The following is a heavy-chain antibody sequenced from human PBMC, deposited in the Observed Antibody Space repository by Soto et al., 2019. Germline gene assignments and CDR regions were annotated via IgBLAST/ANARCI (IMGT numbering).Heavy chain of an antibody. CDR3: AKTESFNGYYNALAY. Sequence: LGGSLRLSCAASGFPFSGYAVTWVRQAPGKGLEWVSTISGGSGSKYYADSVKGRFTISRDNPMNRLHLPMNRLRAGDTAIYYRAKTESFNGYYNALAYSGRGTDVPVSS. J-gene: IGHJ4*02. CDR1: GFPFSGYA. D-gene: IGHD3-9*01. V-gene: IGHV3-23*01. CDR2: ISGGSGSK.